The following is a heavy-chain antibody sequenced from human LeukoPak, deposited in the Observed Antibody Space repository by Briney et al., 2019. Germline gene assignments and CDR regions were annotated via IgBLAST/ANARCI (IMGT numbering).Heavy chain of an antibody. CDR1: GFTFSSYW. CDR3: ARDSPYGTAGY. Sequence: GGSLRPSCAASGFTFSSYWMHWVRQAPGKGLEWVSSISSSSSYIYYADSVKGRFTISRDNTKNSLYLQMNSLRAEDTAVYYCARDSPYGTAGYWGQGTLVTVSS. J-gene: IGHJ4*02. D-gene: IGHD2-8*02. CDR2: ISSSSSYI. V-gene: IGHV3-21*01.